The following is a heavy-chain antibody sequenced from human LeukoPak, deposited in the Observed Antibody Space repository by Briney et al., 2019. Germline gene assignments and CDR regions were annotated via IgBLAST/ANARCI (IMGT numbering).Heavy chain of an antibody. D-gene: IGHD3-16*01. CDR3: ARDPVGEDAFDI. CDR2: IKQDGSEK. CDR1: GFTFDDYG. J-gene: IGHJ3*02. Sequence: GGSLRLSCADSGFTFDDYGMSWVRQAPGKGLEWVANIKQDGSEKYYVDSVKGRFTIYRDNAKNSLYLQMNSLRAEDTAVYYCARDPVGEDAFDIWGQGTMVTVSS. V-gene: IGHV3-7*01.